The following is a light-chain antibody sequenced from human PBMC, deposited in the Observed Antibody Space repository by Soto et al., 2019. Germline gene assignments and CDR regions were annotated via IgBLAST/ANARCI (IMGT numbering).Light chain of an antibody. CDR1: QSIGTY. Sequence: AIRMTQSPSSFSASTGDRVTITCRASQSIGTYLAWYQQIPGRAPKLLIFAASTLQRGVPSRFSGSGSGTDFTLTISCLQSEEFATYYCQQYYIYPPTFGGGTKLEIK. CDR2: AAS. CDR3: QQYYIYPPT. J-gene: IGKJ4*01. V-gene: IGKV1-8*01.